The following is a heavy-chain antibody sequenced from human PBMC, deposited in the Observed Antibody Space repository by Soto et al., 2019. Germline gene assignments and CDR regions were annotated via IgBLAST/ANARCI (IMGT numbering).Heavy chain of an antibody. D-gene: IGHD6-6*01. J-gene: IGHJ6*02. V-gene: IGHV1-69*13. Sequence: GASVKVSCKASGGTFSSYAISWVRQAPGQGLEWMGGIIPIFGTANYAQKFQGRVTITADESTSTAYMELSSLRSEDTAVYYCARSIEYSSSSGYYYYYGMDVWGQGTTVTVSS. CDR3: ARSIEYSSSSGYYYYYGMDV. CDR2: IIPIFGTA. CDR1: GGTFSSYA.